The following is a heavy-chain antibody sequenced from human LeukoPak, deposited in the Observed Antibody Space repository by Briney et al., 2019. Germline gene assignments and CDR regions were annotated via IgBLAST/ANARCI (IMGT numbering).Heavy chain of an antibody. CDR1: GFTFSSYW. J-gene: IGHJ6*03. V-gene: IGHV3-7*01. CDR3: ARSSSGSGGYYMDV. D-gene: IGHD1-26*01. CDR2: IKQDGSEK. Sequence: GGSLRLSCAASGFTFSSYWMSWVRQVPGKGLEWVANIKQDGSEKYYVDSVKGRFTISRDNAKNSLYLQMNSLRAEDTAVYYCARSSSGSGGYYMDVWGKGTTVTVSS.